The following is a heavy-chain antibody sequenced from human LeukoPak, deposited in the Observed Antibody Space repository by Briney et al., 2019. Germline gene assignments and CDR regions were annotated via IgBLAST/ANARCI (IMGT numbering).Heavy chain of an antibody. CDR3: ARGAQTYYDKAPVDY. D-gene: IGHD3-22*01. Sequence: SETLSLTCAVYGGSFSGYYWSWIRQPPGEGLKWIGEINHSGSTNYNPSLKSRVTISVDTSKSQFSLKLNSMTAADTAVYYCARGAQTYYDKAPVDYWGQGTLVTVSS. CDR2: INHSGST. V-gene: IGHV4-34*01. J-gene: IGHJ4*02. CDR1: GGSFSGYY.